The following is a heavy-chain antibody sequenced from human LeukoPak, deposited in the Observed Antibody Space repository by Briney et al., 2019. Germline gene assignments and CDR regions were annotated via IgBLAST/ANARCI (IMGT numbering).Heavy chain of an antibody. V-gene: IGHV3-30*02. J-gene: IGHJ4*02. CDR3: ANAYCGGDCYFLWY. Sequence: GGSLRLSRAASGFTFSSYGMHWVRQAPGKGLEWVAFIRYDGSNKYYADSVKGRFTISRDNSKNTLYLQMNSLRAEDTAVYYCANAYCGGDCYFLWYWGQGTLVTVSS. CDR1: GFTFSSYG. CDR2: IRYDGSNK. D-gene: IGHD2-21*01.